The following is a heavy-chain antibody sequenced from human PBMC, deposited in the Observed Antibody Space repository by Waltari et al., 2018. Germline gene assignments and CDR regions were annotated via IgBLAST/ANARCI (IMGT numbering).Heavy chain of an antibody. CDR2: ISGSSPST. V-gene: IGHV3-23*01. CDR1: GFNFDDYS. J-gene: IGHJ6*02. CDR3: ARGGWDSGRGHLYYGLDV. Sequence: DVQLLDSGGGLVQSGGSLTLSCVASGFNFDDYSMTWVRQVSGRGLEWVSSISGSSPSTFHADSVRGRFTISRDNSKNTVHLQMNSLRVEDTALYYCARGGWDSGRGHLYYGLDVWGQGTTVTVSS. D-gene: IGHD1-26*01.